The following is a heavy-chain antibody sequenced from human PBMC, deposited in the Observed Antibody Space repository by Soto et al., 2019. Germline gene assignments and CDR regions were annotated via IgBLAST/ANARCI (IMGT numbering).Heavy chain of an antibody. Sequence: SVKVSCKASGFTFTSSAVQWVRQARGQRLEWIGWIVVGSGNTNYAQKFQERVTITRDMSTSTAYMELSSLRSEDTAVYYCAAPRRGQPAYYGMDVWGQGTTVTVSS. D-gene: IGHD3-10*01. V-gene: IGHV1-58*01. CDR2: IVVGSGNT. CDR3: AAPRRGQPAYYGMDV. J-gene: IGHJ6*02. CDR1: GFTFTSSA.